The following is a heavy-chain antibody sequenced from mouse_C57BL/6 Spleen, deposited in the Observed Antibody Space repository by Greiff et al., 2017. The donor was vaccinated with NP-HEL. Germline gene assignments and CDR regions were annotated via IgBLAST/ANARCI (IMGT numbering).Heavy chain of an antibody. V-gene: IGHV1-62-2*01. CDR1: GYTFTEYT. Sequence: QVQLQQSGAELVKPGASVKLSCKASGYTFTEYTIHWVKQRSGQGLEWIGWFYPGSGSIKYNEKFKDKAILTADKSSSTAYMELRSLTSEDSAVYYCTRGITTVVATGRAMDYWGQGTSVTVSS. J-gene: IGHJ4*01. CDR2: FYPGSGSI. D-gene: IGHD1-1*01. CDR3: TRGITTVVATGRAMDY.